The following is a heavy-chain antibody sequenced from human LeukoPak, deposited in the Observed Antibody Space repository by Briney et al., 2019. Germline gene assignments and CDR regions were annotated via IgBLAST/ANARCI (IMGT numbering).Heavy chain of an antibody. D-gene: IGHD2-15*01. CDR1: GFTFSSYG. V-gene: IGHV3-30*18. J-gene: IGHJ4*02. CDR2: ISYDGSNK. Sequence: GGSLRLSCAASGFTFSSYGMHWVRQAPGKGLEWVAVISYDGSNKYYAGSVKGRFTISRDNSKNTLYLQMNSLRAEDTAVYYCAKGGYCSGGSCYAFDYWGQGTLVTVSS. CDR3: AKGGYCSGGSCYAFDY.